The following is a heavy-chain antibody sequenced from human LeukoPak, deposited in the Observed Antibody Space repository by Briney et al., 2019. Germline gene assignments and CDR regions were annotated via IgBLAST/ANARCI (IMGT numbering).Heavy chain of an antibody. V-gene: IGHV3-30*18. J-gene: IGHJ4*02. D-gene: IGHD3-10*01. CDR1: GFFFNSYW. CDR2: ISYDGRNK. CDR3: GKDASPFGELWFFDY. Sequence: GGSLRLSCATSGFFFNSYWMTWVRQAPGKGLEWVGVISYDGRNKNYADSVKGRFTISRDNSKNTLHLQVNSLRAEDTAVYYCGKDASPFGELWFFDYWGQGTLVTVSS.